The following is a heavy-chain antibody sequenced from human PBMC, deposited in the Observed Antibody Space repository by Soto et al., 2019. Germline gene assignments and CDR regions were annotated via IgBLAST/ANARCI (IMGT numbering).Heavy chain of an antibody. CDR3: ARVCGYSGQRSSYYMDV. J-gene: IGHJ6*03. Sequence: SETLSLTCTVSGGSISSGGYYWSWIRQHPGKGLEWIGYIYYSGSTYYNPSLKSRVTISVDTSKNQFSLKLRRVTAADTAVYYCARVCGYSGQRSSYYMDVWSKGTTVNASS. D-gene: IGHD5-12*01. CDR2: IYYSGST. CDR1: GGSISSGGYY. V-gene: IGHV4-31*03.